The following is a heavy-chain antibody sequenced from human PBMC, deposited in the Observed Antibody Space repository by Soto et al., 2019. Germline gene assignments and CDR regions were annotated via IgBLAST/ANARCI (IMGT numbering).Heavy chain of an antibody. Sequence: PSETLSLTCTVSGGSISSYYWSWIRQPPGKGLEWIGYIYYSGSTNYNPSLKSRVTISVDTSKNQFSLKLSSVTAADAAVYYSARDYRGYMDVWGKGTTVTVSS. CDR1: GGSISSYY. J-gene: IGHJ6*03. V-gene: IGHV4-59*01. D-gene: IGHD3-10*01. CDR3: ARDYRGYMDV. CDR2: IYYSGST.